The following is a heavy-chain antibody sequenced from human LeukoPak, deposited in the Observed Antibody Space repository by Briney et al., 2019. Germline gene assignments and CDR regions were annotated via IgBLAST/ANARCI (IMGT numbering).Heavy chain of an antibody. D-gene: IGHD2-2*01. CDR2: ISSSSSYI. CDR1: GFAFSGYS. J-gene: IGHJ4*02. Sequence: PGGSLRLSCAASGFAFSGYSMNWVRQAPGKGLEWASSISSSSSYIYYADSVKGRFTISRDNAKNSLYLQMNSLRAEDTAVYYCARGDCSSTSCYYYWGQGTLVTVSS. CDR3: ARGDCSSTSCYYY. V-gene: IGHV3-21*01.